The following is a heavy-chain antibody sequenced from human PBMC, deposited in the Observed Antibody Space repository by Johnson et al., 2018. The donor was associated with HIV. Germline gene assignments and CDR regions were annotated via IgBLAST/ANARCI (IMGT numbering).Heavy chain of an antibody. CDR3: ARDSEDCSGGSCYFDAFDI. CDR1: GFTFSSYA. CDR2: IRGSGGRP. J-gene: IGHJ3*02. D-gene: IGHD2-15*01. V-gene: IGHV3-23*04. Sequence: VQLVESGGGVVQPGRSLRLSCAASGFTFSSYAMSWVRQAPGKGLEWVSAIRGSGGRPYYADSAKGRFTIPRDNSKHTLYLQMTRLRAEDTAVYYCARDSEDCSGGSCYFDAFDIWGQGTMVTVSS.